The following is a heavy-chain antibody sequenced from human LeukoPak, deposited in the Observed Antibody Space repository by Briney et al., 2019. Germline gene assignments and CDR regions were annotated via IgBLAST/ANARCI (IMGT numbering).Heavy chain of an antibody. CDR3: AKDDPTISTPY. V-gene: IGHV3-23*01. J-gene: IGHJ4*02. CDR2: ISGSGGST. Sequence: GGSLRLSCAASGFLFSRYWMSWVRQAPGKGLEWVSAISGSGGSTYYADSVKGRFTISRDNSKNTLYLQMNSLRAEDTAVYYCAKDDPTISTPYWGQGTLVTVSS. D-gene: IGHD2-15*01. CDR1: GFLFSRYW.